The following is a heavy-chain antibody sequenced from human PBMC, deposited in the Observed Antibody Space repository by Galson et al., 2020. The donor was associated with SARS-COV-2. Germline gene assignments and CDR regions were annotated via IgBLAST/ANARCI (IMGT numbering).Heavy chain of an antibody. CDR3: ARGRFYYDI. CDR1: GFTFSSYS. J-gene: IGHJ3*02. CDR2: IGSSTSNI. Sequence: GGSLRLSCAASGFTFSSYSMNWVRQAPGRGLEWVSYIGSSTSNIYHADSVKGRFTISRDNAKNSLYLQMNSLRAEDTAVYYCARGRFYYDIWGQGTMVTVS. D-gene: IGHD3-10*01. V-gene: IGHV3-48*01.